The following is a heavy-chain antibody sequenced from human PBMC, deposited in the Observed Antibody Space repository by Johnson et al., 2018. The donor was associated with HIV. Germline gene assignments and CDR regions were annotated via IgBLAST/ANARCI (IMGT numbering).Heavy chain of an antibody. J-gene: IGHJ3*02. Sequence: QVQLVESGGGVVQPGRSLRLSCAASGFTFSSYAMHWVRQAPGTGLEWAAVISYDGSNKYYADSVKGRFTISRDNSKNTLYLQMNSLRAEDTAVYYCAKEQLLRAFDIWGQGTMVTVSS. CDR3: AKEQLLRAFDI. CDR1: GFTFSSYA. D-gene: IGHD2-15*01. V-gene: IGHV3-30-3*01. CDR2: ISYDGSNK.